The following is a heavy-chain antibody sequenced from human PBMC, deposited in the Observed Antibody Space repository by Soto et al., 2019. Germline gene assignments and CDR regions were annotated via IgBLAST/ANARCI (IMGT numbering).Heavy chain of an antibody. Sequence: SETLSLTCAVSGVSISSGGYSWSWIRQPPGKGLEWIVDIYHSGSXYYXXSXKSRXXXXXXRXKXXXSXXLXSVXASDTAVYYCVRTPDGSGPKWFDPWGQGTKVTDSS. J-gene: IGHJ5*02. CDR3: VRTPDGSGPKWFDP. D-gene: IGHD6-19*01. CDR2: IYHSGSX. V-gene: IGHV4-30-2*01. CDR1: GVSISSGGYS.